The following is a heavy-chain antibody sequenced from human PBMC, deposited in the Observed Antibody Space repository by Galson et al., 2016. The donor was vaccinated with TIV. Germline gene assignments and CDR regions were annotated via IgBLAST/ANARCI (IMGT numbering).Heavy chain of an antibody. CDR2: INAVNDNT. V-gene: IGHV1-18*01. Sequence: SVKVSCKASGYTFSSDGISWVRQAPGQGLEWMGCINAVNDNTHYAQKLQGRVTMTTDTFTSTAYMELKSLKSDDTAVYYCARVSADSRGGAAQFDSWGQGTPVTASS. CDR1: GYTFSSDG. D-gene: IGHD6-19*01. J-gene: IGHJ4*02. CDR3: ARVSADSRGGAAQFDS.